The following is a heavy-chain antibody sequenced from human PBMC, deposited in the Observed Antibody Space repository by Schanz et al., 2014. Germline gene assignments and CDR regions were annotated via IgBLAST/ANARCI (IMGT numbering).Heavy chain of an antibody. CDR3: VRDSFFAFDY. CDR1: GFSFSRYS. Sequence: EVQLAESGGGLVQPGGSLRLSCAASGFSFSRYSMNWVRQAPGKGLEWISYVSRSTPDIYYADSVKGRFTMSRDNAKNSVFLQMNSLRAEDTAVYYCVRDSFFAFDYWGQGTLVTVSS. CDR2: VSRSTPDI. J-gene: IGHJ4*02. V-gene: IGHV3-48*01. D-gene: IGHD3-3*01.